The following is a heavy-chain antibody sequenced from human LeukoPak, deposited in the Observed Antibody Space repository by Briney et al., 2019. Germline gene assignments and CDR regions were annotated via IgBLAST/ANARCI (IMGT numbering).Heavy chain of an antibody. J-gene: IGHJ3*02. V-gene: IGHV4-59*08. CDR3: ASRSGSFSDALDI. D-gene: IGHD3-10*01. CDR2: IYYDGST. CDR1: GGSVNSYY. Sequence: SETLSLTCSVSGGSVNSYYWSWIRQPPGKGLEWIGYIYYDGSTNYNPSLKSRVTISIDTSKNQFSLKLSSVTAADTAVYYCASRSGSFSDALDIWGQGTLVTVSS.